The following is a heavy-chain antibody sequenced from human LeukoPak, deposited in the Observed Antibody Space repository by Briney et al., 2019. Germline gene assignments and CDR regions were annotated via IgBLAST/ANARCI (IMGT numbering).Heavy chain of an antibody. J-gene: IGHJ4*02. V-gene: IGHV3-74*01. CDR2: IDSDGSST. D-gene: IGHD3-10*01. Sequence: GGSLRLSCAASGFTFSSYWMHWVRQAPGKGLVWVSRIDSDGSSTSYADSVKGRFTISRDNAKNTLYLQMNSLRAEDTAVYYCARPYGSGSSYYFDYWGQGTLVTVSS. CDR1: GFTFSSYW. CDR3: ARPYGSGSSYYFDY.